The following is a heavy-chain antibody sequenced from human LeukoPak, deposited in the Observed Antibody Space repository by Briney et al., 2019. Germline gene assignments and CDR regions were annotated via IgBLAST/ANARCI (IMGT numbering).Heavy chain of an antibody. CDR2: IYYSGST. J-gene: IGHJ4*02. D-gene: IGHD3-22*01. Sequence: SENLSRTCTVSGVSISNYYWSWLRQPPGKGLEWIGYIYYSGSTNYNPSLKSRVTISVDTSKKQFSLKLSSVTAADTAVYYCARSPMYYYDSSGYYVFGGQGTLVTVSS. V-gene: IGHV4-59*01. CDR3: ARSPMYYYDSSGYYVF. CDR1: GVSISNYY.